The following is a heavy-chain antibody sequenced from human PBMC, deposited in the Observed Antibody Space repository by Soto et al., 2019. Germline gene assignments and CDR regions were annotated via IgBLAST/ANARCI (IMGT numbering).Heavy chain of an antibody. CDR1: GGTFSSYA. D-gene: IGHD3-22*01. V-gene: IGHV1-69*12. CDR2: SIPIFDTA. CDR3: AGHSSGVPGYYYGMDV. J-gene: IGHJ6*02. Sequence: QVQLVQSGAEVKKPGSSVKVSCKASGGTFSSYAISWVRQAPGQGLEWMGGSIPIFDTADYAQKFQGRVTITAAXXTXAAYMELSSLRSEDTAVYYCAGHSSGVPGYYYGMDVWGQGTTVTVSS.